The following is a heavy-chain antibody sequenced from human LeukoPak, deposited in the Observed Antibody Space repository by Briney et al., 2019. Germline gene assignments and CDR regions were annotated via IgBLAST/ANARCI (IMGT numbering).Heavy chain of an antibody. V-gene: IGHV3-64*01. CDR1: GFTFSSYA. CDR2: ISSNGGST. J-gene: IGHJ3*02. CDR3: AIGKGRVTDAFDI. Sequence: TGGSLRLSCAASGFTFSSYAMHWVRQAPGKGLEYVSAISSNGGSTYYANSVKGRFTISRDNSKNTLYLQMGSLRAEDMAVYYCAIGKGRVTDAFDIWGRGTMVTVSS. D-gene: IGHD4-11*01.